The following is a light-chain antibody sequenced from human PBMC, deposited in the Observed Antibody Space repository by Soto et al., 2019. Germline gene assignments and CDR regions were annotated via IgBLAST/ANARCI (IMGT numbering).Light chain of an antibody. CDR1: QSVSSN. CDR3: QQYRT. J-gene: IGKJ1*01. CDR2: GAS. Sequence: EIVMTQSPATLSVSPGERATLSCRASQSVSSNLARYQQKPGQAPRLLIYGASTRATGIPARFSGSGSGTEFTLTISSLQSEDFAVYYCQQYRTFGQGTKV. V-gene: IGKV3-15*01.